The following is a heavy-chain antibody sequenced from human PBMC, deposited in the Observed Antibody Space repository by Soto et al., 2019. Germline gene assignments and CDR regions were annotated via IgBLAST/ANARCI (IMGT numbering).Heavy chain of an antibody. D-gene: IGHD3-22*01. V-gene: IGHV1-69*13. Sequence: SVKVSCKASGCLFSTYAISWVRQAPGQGLEWMGGIIPVFATTYYAEKFEGRVTITADESTNTAYMELTSLRSEDTAMYYCARGDSGYVWFNEIWGQGTLVTVSS. CDR1: GCLFSTYA. J-gene: IGHJ4*02. CDR2: IIPVFATT. CDR3: ARGDSGYVWFNEI.